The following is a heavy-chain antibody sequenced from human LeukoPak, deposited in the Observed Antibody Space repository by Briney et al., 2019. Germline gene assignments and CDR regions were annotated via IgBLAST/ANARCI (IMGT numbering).Heavy chain of an antibody. CDR3: ARGRSGHLDY. V-gene: IGHV4-61*02. CDR1: GGSISSGSYY. CDR2: IYTSGST. J-gene: IGHJ4*01. Sequence: SQTLSLTCTVSGGSISSGSYYWSWIRQPAGKGLEWIGRIYTSGSTNYNPSLKSRVTISVDTSKNQFSLKLSSVTAADTAVYYCARGRSGHLDYWGXXXLVTVSS. D-gene: IGHD2-15*01.